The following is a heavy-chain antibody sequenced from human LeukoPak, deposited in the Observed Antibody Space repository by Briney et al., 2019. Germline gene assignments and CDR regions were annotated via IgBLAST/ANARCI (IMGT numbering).Heavy chain of an antibody. CDR1: GGSISSYY. J-gene: IGHJ4*02. CDR2: IYYSGST. CDR3: AREVGPLIGGFGY. V-gene: IGHV4-59*01. D-gene: IGHD3-3*01. Sequence: SETLSLTCTVSGGSISSYYWSWIRQPPGKGLEWIGYIYYSGSTNYNPSLKSRVTISVDTSKNQFSLKLSSVTAADTAVYYCAREVGPLIGGFGYWGQGTLVTVSS.